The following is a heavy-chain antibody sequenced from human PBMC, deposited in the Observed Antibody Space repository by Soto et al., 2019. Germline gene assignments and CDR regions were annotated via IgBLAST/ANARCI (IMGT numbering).Heavy chain of an antibody. CDR3: ARDLRPQHYYFDS. CDR2: INPDSGGT. Sequence: ASVKVSCKASGYTFTGYYIHWVRQAPGQGLEWMGWINPDSGGTNYAQKFQGWVTMTRDTSISTAYMDLNSLKSDDTAVYYFARDLRPQHYYFDSWGQGTLVTVSS. J-gene: IGHJ4*02. D-gene: IGHD1-1*01. CDR1: GYTFTGYY. V-gene: IGHV1-2*04.